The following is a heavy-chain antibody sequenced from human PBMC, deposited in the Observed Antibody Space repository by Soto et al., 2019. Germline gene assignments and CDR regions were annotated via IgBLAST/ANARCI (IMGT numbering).Heavy chain of an antibody. J-gene: IGHJ4*02. CDR1: GFTFSSYG. V-gene: IGHV3-33*01. D-gene: IGHD3-3*01. CDR3: ARDLDVRSGYYLLDY. CDR2: IWFDGSNK. Sequence: QVQLVESGGGVVQPGRSLRLYCAASGFTFSSYGMHWVRQAPGKGLEWVAVIWFDGSNKYYADSVKGRFTISRDNSKNTVYLQMNSLRAEDTAIYFCARDLDVRSGYYLLDYCGQGTLVTVSS.